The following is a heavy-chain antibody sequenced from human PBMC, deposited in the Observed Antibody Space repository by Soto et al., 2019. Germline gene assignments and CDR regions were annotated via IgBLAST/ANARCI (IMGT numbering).Heavy chain of an antibody. D-gene: IGHD3-3*01. J-gene: IGHJ5*02. Sequence: LSLTCTVSGGSMSGFYWTWIRQPAGKGLEWIGRVYSSGGTHYSPSLKSRVTISLDTSKNQFSLRLLSVTDADTAVYFCARGQRFSDWFDPWGQGTLVTVS. CDR1: GGSMSGFY. V-gene: IGHV4-4*07. CDR2: VYSSGGT. CDR3: ARGQRFSDWFDP.